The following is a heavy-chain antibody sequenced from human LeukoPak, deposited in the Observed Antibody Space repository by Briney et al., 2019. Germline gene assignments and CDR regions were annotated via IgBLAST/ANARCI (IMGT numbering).Heavy chain of an antibody. CDR3: ARNHPNSVRYLDWLFDY. V-gene: IGHV1-18*01. CDR2: ISAYNGNT. J-gene: IGHJ4*02. D-gene: IGHD3-9*01. CDR1: GYTFTSYG. Sequence: ASVKVSCKASGYTFTSYGISWVRQAPGQGLEWMGWISAYNGNTNYAQKLQGRVTMTTDTSTSTAYMELRSLRSDDTAVYYCARNHPNSVRYLDWLFDYWGQGTLVTVSS.